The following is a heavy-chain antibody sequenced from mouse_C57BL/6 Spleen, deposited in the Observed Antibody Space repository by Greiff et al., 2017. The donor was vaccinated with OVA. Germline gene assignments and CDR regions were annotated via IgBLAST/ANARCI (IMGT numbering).Heavy chain of an antibody. J-gene: IGHJ2*01. D-gene: IGHD2-3*01. CDR2: ISNGGGST. CDR1: GFTFSDYY. CDR3: ARLDDGYRFDY. Sequence: EVMLVESGGGLVQPGGSLKLSCAASGFTFSDYYMYWVRQTPEKRLEWVAYISNGGGSTYYPDTVKGRFTISRDNAKNTLYLQMSRLKSEDTAMYYCARLDDGYRFDYWGQGTTLTVSS. V-gene: IGHV5-12*01.